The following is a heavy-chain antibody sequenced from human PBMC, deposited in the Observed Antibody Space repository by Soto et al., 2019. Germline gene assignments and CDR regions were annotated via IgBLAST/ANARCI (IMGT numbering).Heavy chain of an antibody. D-gene: IGHD3-10*01. V-gene: IGHV4-4*08. CDR2: VYTSDYT. CDR3: ASSADPAGDFFYYNCMDV. J-gene: IGHJ6*02. CDR1: GASIRSYD. Sequence: SETLSLTCSVSGASIRSYDWHWIRQPPGKGLEWIGYVYTSDYTRYSSSLKSRGAMSGETAQTQCYRRLNSVPAADTVGHSCASSADPAGDFFYYNCMDVWGQVTMVAVSS.